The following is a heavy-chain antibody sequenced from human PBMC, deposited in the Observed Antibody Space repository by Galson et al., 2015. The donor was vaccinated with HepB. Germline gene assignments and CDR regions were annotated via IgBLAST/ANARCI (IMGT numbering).Heavy chain of an antibody. CDR2: VRVKAYSYTT. CDR1: GFTFSDHY. J-gene: IGHJ4*02. D-gene: IGHD5-24*01. V-gene: IGHV3-72*01. Sequence: SLRLSCAASGFTFSDHYMDWVRQAPGKGLEWVGRVRVKAYSYTTAYAASVRGRFTISRDDSKNSLYLQMNSLKSEDTAMYYCARVKDSGGGHNLGLDYWGQGTLVTVSS. CDR3: ARVKDSGGGHNLGLDY.